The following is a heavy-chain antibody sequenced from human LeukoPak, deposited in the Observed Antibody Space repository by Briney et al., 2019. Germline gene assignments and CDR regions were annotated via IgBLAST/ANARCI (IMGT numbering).Heavy chain of an antibody. V-gene: IGHV4-59*08. CDR1: GGSISSYY. CDR3: ARHGRGLYSGSYLDW. CDR2: IYYSGST. J-gene: IGHJ4*02. Sequence: NPSETLSLACTVSGGSISSYYWSWIRQPPGKGLEWIGYIYYSGSTNYNPSLKSRVTISVGTSKNQFSLKLSSVTAADTAVYYCARHGRGLYSGSYLDWWGQGTLVTVSS. D-gene: IGHD1-26*01.